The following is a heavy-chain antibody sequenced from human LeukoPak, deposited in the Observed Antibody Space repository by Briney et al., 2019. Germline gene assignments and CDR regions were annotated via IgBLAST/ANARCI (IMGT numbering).Heavy chain of an antibody. CDR2: IYHSGST. Sequence: SETLSLTCTVSGVSISSYYWSWIRQPPGKGLEWIGYIYHSGSTYYNPSLKSRVTISVDRSKNQFSLKLSSVTAADTAVYYCARIVVVAAAVDNWFDPWGQGTLVTVSS. J-gene: IGHJ5*02. D-gene: IGHD2-15*01. V-gene: IGHV4-59*12. CDR3: ARIVVVAAAVDNWFDP. CDR1: GVSISSYY.